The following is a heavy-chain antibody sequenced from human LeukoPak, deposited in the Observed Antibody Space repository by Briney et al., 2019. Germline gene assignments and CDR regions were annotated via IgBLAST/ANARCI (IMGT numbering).Heavy chain of an antibody. V-gene: IGHV4-34*01. D-gene: IGHD3-10*01. CDR3: ARGLSSRVSMIRGAPTSFDP. Sequence: SETLSLTCAVYGGSFSGYYWSWIRQPPGKGLEWIGEINHSGSTNYNPSLKSRVTISVDTSKNQFSLKLSSVTAADTAVYYCARGLSSRVSMIRGAPTSFDPWGQGTLVTVSS. CDR2: INHSGST. J-gene: IGHJ5*02. CDR1: GGSFSGYY.